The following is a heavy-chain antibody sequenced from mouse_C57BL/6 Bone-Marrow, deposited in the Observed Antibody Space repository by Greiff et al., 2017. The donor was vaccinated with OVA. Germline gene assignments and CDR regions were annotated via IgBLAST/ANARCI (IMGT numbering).Heavy chain of an antibody. D-gene: IGHD1-1*01. CDR3: ARHYDSSCDYYAMDY. Sequence: VQLQQPGAELVKPGASVKLSCKASGYTFTSYWMQGVKQRPGQGLEWIGEIDPSDSYINYNEKFKGKATLTVDTSSSTAYMQLSSLTSEDSAVYYCARHYDSSCDYYAMDYWGQGTSVTVSS. CDR1: GYTFTSYW. J-gene: IGHJ4*01. V-gene: IGHV1-50*01. CDR2: IDPSDSYI.